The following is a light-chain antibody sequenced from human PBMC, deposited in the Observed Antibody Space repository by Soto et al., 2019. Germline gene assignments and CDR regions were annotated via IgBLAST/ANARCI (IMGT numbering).Light chain of an antibody. V-gene: IGKV3D-20*02. Sequence: VLTQSPANLTLSPGETVTLSCRATQVVSNPYLAWYQQKVGQPPRLLISSTSKRAPGIPERFRGAGSGXEYTLXISAXXPGDLGFXXXXQXERLPVTFGPGTRL. CDR2: STS. CDR1: QVVSNPY. CDR3: XQXERLPVT. J-gene: IGKJ5*01.